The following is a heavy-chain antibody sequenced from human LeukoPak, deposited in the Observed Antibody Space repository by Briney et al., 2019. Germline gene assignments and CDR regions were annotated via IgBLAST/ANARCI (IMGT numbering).Heavy chain of an antibody. D-gene: IGHD1-26*01. CDR2: IKQDGSEK. V-gene: IGHV3-7*01. Sequence: PGRSLRLSCAASGFTFSSYAMHWVRQAPGKGLEWVANIKQDGSEKYYVDSVKGRFTISRDNAKNSLYLQMNSLRAEDTAVYYCARARTRYSGSYGGAFDIWGQGTMVTVSS. CDR3: ARARTRYSGSYGGAFDI. CDR1: GFTFSSYA. J-gene: IGHJ3*02.